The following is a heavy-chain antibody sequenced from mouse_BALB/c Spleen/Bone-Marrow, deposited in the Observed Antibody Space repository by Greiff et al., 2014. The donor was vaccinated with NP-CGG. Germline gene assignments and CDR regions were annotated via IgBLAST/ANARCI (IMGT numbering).Heavy chain of an antibody. Sequence: DVQLVESGGGLVQPGGSMKLSCVASGFTFSGYWMNWVRQSPEKGLEWVAEIRLKSNNYATHYAESVKGRFTISRDDSKSSVYLQMNNLRAEDTGIYYCTRDWDDAMDYWGQGTSVTVSS. D-gene: IGHD4-1*01. CDR3: TRDWDDAMDY. J-gene: IGHJ4*01. V-gene: IGHV6-6*02. CDR1: GFTFSGYW. CDR2: IRLKSNNYAT.